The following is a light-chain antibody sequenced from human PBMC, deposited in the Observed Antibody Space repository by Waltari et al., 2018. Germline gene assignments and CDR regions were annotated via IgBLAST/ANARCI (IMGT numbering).Light chain of an antibody. V-gene: IGKV3-20*01. Sequence: EIVLTKSTGTMSLSPGERATLSCRASQSVSSSYLAWYQQKPGQAPRLLIYGASSRATGIPDRFRGSGSVTDFTLTISRLAPEDFAVYYCQQYGSSPQYTFGQGTKLEIK. CDR2: GAS. J-gene: IGKJ2*01. CDR1: QSVSSSY. CDR3: QQYGSSPQYT.